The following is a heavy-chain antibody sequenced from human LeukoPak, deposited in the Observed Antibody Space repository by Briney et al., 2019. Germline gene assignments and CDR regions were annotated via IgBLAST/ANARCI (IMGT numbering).Heavy chain of an antibody. D-gene: IGHD6-19*01. V-gene: IGHV4-34*01. CDR3: ARRGSSGWADFDY. Sequence: GSLRLSCAASGFTFSSYEMNWVRQAPGKGLEWIGEINHSGSTNYNPSLKSRVTISVDTSKNQFSLKLSSVTAADTAVYYCARRGSSGWADFDYWGQGTLVTVSS. CDR2: INHSGST. CDR1: GFTFSSYE. J-gene: IGHJ4*02.